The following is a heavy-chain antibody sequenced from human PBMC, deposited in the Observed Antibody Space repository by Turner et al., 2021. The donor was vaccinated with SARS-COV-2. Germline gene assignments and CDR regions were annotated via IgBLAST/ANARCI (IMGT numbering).Heavy chain of an antibody. CDR1: GCPVSSNY. V-gene: IGHV3-53*04. CDR2: ISSGGIT. CDR3: ASSFAEHAFDI. Sequence: EGQLGESGGGLFPPGRSLRLSCAASGCPVSSNYMSWVRQAPGKGLELVSVISSGGITSYTDSVKGRFTISIHNSKNTLYLQLTSLTAEDTAVYYCASSFAEHAFDIWGQGTMVTVSS. D-gene: IGHD3-10*01. J-gene: IGHJ3*02.